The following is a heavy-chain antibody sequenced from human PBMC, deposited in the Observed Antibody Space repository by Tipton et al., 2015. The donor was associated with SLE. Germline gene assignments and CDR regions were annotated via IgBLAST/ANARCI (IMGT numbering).Heavy chain of an antibody. D-gene: IGHD3-10*01. Sequence: SLRLSCAASGFTFSSYGMHWVRQAPGKGLEWVAFIRYDGSNKYYADSVKGRFTISRDNSKNTLYLQMNSLRAEDTAVYYCAREEYYYGSGSPYYWYYYMDVWGKRTTVTVSS. CDR2: IRYDGSNK. V-gene: IGHV3-30*02. J-gene: IGHJ6*03. CDR1: GFTFSSYG. CDR3: AREEYYYGSGSPYYWYYYMDV.